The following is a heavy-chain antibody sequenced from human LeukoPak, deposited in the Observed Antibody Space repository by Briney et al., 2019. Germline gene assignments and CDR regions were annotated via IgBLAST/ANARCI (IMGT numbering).Heavy chain of an antibody. V-gene: IGHV3-30*02. Sequence: GGSLRLSCAASGFTFSSYGMHWVRQAPGKGLEWVAFIRYDGSNKYYADSVKGRFTISRDNSKNTLYLQMNSLRAEDTAVYYCATDRSSIAVRPHWGQGTQVTVSS. CDR2: IRYDGSNK. CDR1: GFTFSSYG. J-gene: IGHJ4*02. CDR3: ATDRSSIAVRPH. D-gene: IGHD6-6*01.